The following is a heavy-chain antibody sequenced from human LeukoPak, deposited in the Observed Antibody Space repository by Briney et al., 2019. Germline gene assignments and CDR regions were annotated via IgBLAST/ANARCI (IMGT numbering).Heavy chain of an antibody. CDR2: ISPNSGDA. V-gene: IGHV1-2*02. CDR1: GYTFTGYY. Sequence: GASVKVSCKTSGYTFTGYYLHWVRQAPGQGLEWLGWISPNSGDANYAQKFQGRVTMTRDTSISTAYMELSSLRSDDTAVYYCGREGLYFPSGRFICTDYWGQGTLVTVSS. CDR3: GREGLYFPSGRFICTDY. J-gene: IGHJ4*02. D-gene: IGHD3-10*01.